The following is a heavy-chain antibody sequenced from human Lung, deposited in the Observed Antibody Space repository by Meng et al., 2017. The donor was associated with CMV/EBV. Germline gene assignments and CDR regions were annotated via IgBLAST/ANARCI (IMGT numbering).Heavy chain of an antibody. CDR2: ISSSSSYI. D-gene: IGHD6-13*01. V-gene: IGHV3-21*01. CDR3: ARIPVAGSWYFDL. J-gene: IGHJ2*01. CDR1: EFRFSTYG. Sequence: AVCEFRFSTYGMTWVRQVPGKGLEWVSSISSSSSYIYYADSVKGRFAISRDNAKNSLFLLMDSLRAEDTAVYYCARIPVAGSWYFDLWGRGTLVTVSS.